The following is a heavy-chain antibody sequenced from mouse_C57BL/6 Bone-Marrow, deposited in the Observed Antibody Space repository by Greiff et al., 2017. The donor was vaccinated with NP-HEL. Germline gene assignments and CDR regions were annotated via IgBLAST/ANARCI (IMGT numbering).Heavy chain of an antibody. V-gene: IGHV1-59*01. CDR2: IDPSDSYT. J-gene: IGHJ1*03. Sequence: QVHVKQPGAELVRPGTSVKLSCKASGYTFTSYWMHWVKQRPGQGLEWIGVIDPSDSYTNYNQKFKGKATLTVDTSSSTAYMQLSSLTSEDSAVYYCARSLYYSNFDWYFDVWGTGTTVTVSS. CDR1: GYTFTSYW. D-gene: IGHD2-5*01. CDR3: ARSLYYSNFDWYFDV.